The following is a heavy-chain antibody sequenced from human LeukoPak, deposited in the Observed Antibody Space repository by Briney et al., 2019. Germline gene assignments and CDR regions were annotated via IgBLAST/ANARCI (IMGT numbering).Heavy chain of an antibody. CDR3: AKDRPVTRAPNWFDP. V-gene: IGHV3-23*01. J-gene: IGHJ5*02. CDR2: ISGSGGST. Sequence: GGSLRLSCAASGFTFSSYAMSWVRRAPGKGLEWVSAISGSGGSTYYADSVKGRFTISRDNSKNTLYLQMNSLRAEDTAVYYCAKDRPVTRAPNWFDPWGQGTLVTVSS. CDR1: GFTFSSYA. D-gene: IGHD4-17*01.